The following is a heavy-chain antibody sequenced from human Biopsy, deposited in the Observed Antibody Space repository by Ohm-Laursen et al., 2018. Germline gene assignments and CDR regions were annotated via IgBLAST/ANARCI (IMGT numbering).Heavy chain of an antibody. CDR1: GFTFSSYA. Sequence: SLRLSCTASGFTFSSYAMTWFRQAPGKGLEWVSTISGNSDIIYDTDSVKGRFTISRDNSKNTLYLQMNSLRADDTAVYYCALAAAKRVTHFDYWGQGTLVTVSS. CDR2: ISGNSDII. J-gene: IGHJ4*02. CDR3: ALAAAKRVTHFDY. D-gene: IGHD2-21*02. V-gene: IGHV3-23*01.